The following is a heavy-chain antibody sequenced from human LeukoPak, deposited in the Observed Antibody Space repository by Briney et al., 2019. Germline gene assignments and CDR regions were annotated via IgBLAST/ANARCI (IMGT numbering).Heavy chain of an antibody. Sequence: PGGSLRLSCAASGFSLSSYAMSWVRQAPGKGLEWVSAASGSGGSTFYADSVKGRFTISRDNSKNTLYLQMNSLRAEDTAVYYCAKNRDPTGDGKPGYFDCWGQGTLVTVSS. CDR2: ASGSGGST. J-gene: IGHJ4*02. D-gene: IGHD7-27*01. V-gene: IGHV3-23*01. CDR3: AKNRDPTGDGKPGYFDC. CDR1: GFSLSSYA.